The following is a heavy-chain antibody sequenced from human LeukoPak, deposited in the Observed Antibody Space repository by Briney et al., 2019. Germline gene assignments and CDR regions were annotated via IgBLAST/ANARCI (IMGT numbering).Heavy chain of an antibody. CDR3: AKGPYYDFWSGYPKQHRRDY. V-gene: IGHV3-30*02. Sequence: PGGSLRLSCAASGFTFSSYGMHWVRQAPGKGLEGVAFIRYDGSNKYYADSVKGRFTISRDNSKNTLYLQMNSLRAEDTAVYYCAKGPYYDFWSGYPKQHRRDYWGQGTLVTVSS. CDR1: GFTFSSYG. J-gene: IGHJ4*02. CDR2: IRYDGSNK. D-gene: IGHD3-3*01.